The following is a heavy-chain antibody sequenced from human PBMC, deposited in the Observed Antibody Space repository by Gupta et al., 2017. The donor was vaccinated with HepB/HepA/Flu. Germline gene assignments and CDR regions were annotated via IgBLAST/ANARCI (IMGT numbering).Heavy chain of an antibody. CDR2: INPSGGST. CDR1: GYTFTNYY. Sequence: GASVKVSCKASGYTFTNYYVHWVRQAPGQGLEWMGIINPSGGSTIYAQKFQGRVTMTRDTSTSTLYMELSSLRSEDTAIYYCARVGAIDSNYDYFDPWGQGTLVTVSS. V-gene: IGHV1-46*01. D-gene: IGHD4-11*01. J-gene: IGHJ5*02. CDR3: ARVGAIDSNYDYFDP.